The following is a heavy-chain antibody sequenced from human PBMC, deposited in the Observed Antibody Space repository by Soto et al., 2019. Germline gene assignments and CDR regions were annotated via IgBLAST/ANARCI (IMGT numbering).Heavy chain of an antibody. V-gene: IGHV4-59*01. CDR2: IYYSGST. D-gene: IGHD1-1*01. CDR3: ARERLNPTSYYYMDV. CDR1: GGPISSYY. Sequence: PSETLSLTCTVSGGPISSYYWSWIRQPPGKGLEWIGYIYYSGSTNYNPPLKSRVTISVDTSKNQFSLKLSSVTAADTAVYYCARERLNPTSYYYMDVWGKGTTVTSP. J-gene: IGHJ6*03.